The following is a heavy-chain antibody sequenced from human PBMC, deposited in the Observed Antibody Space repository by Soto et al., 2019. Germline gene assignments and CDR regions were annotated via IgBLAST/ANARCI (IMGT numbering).Heavy chain of an antibody. Sequence: PSETLSLTCTVSGGSISSYYWSWIRQPPGKGLEWIGYIYYSGSTNYNPSLKSRVTISVDTSKNQFSLKLSSVTAADTAVYYCAGTYYDFRSGYSGWFDPWGQGTLVTVSS. D-gene: IGHD3-3*01. V-gene: IGHV4-59*08. J-gene: IGHJ5*02. CDR3: AGTYYDFRSGYSGWFDP. CDR1: GGSISSYY. CDR2: IYYSGST.